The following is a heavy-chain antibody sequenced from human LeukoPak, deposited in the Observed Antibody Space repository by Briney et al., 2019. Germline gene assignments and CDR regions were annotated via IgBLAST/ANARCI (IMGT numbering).Heavy chain of an antibody. CDR2: IIPILGIA. Sequence: SVKVSCKASGGTFSSYTISWVRQAPGQGLEWMGRIIPILGIANYAQKFQGRVTITAEKSTSTAYMELSSLRSDDTAVYYCARGVYYDSSALGVDPWGQGTLVTVSS. CDR3: ARGVYYDSSALGVDP. D-gene: IGHD3-22*01. CDR1: GGTFSSYT. V-gene: IGHV1-69*02. J-gene: IGHJ5*02.